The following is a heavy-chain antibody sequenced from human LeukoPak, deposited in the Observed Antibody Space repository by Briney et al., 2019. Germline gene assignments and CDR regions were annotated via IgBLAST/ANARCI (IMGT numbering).Heavy chain of an antibody. V-gene: IGHV4-31*03. CDR2: IYYSGST. D-gene: IGHD6-25*01. CDR1: GGSLSSGGYY. Sequence: SETLSLTCTVSGGSLSSGGYYWSWIRQHPGTGLEWLGYIYYSGSTYYNPSLKSRVTISVDTSKNQFSLKLSSVTAADTAVYYCAREATHSSGDAFDIWGQGTMVTVSS. J-gene: IGHJ3*02. CDR3: AREATHSSGDAFDI.